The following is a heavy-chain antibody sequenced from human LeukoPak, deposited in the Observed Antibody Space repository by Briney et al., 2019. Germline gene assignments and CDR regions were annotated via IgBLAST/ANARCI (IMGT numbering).Heavy chain of an antibody. D-gene: IGHD3-16*02. CDR3: AVGYDYVWGSYRFDY. Sequence: ASVKVSCTASGGTFSSYAISWVRQAPGQGLEWMGGIIPIFGTANYAQKFQGRVTITADESTSTAYMELSSLRSEDTAVYYCAVGYDYVWGSYRFDYWGQGTLVTVSS. V-gene: IGHV1-69*13. J-gene: IGHJ4*02. CDR2: IIPIFGTA. CDR1: GGTFSSYA.